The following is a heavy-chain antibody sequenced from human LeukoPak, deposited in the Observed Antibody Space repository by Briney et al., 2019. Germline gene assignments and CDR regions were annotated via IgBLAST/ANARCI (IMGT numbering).Heavy chain of an antibody. CDR1: GFTVSSNY. CDR2: ISGTGGST. D-gene: IGHD3-10*01. Sequence: GGSLRLSCAASGFTVSSNYMSWVRQAPGKGLEWVSSISGTGGSTYYADSVKGRFTISRDNSKNTLFLQMNSLRAEDTALYYCAKHFGSGDYYNFFDDWGQGTLVSVSS. V-gene: IGHV3-23*01. CDR3: AKHFGSGDYYNFFDD. J-gene: IGHJ4*02.